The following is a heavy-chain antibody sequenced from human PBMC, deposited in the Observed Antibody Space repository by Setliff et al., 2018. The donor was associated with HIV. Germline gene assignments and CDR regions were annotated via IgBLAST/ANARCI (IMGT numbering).Heavy chain of an antibody. CDR1: AYSFTDYF. V-gene: IGHV1-2*02. CDR2: ISPDNGNT. D-gene: IGHD2-2*01. CDR3: AGEGTHIRWQVEDSFHI. Sequence: ASVKVSCKASAYSFTDYFMHWVRQAPGQGLEWMGWISPDNGNTRISQRFRGSVTMTRDRSINTAYMELSGLTSDDTAVYYCAGEGTHIRWQVEDSFHIWGEGTMVTVSS. J-gene: IGHJ3*02.